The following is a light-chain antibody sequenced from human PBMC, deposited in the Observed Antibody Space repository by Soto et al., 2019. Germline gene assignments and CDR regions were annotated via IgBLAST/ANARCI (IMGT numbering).Light chain of an antibody. CDR1: SSDVGAYNY. J-gene: IGLJ1*01. CDR3: SSCTTSNTLV. Sequence: QSVLTQPASVSGYPGQSITISCTGTSSDVGAYNYVSWYQQHPGKAPKLMIYEVSYRPSGVSNRFSGSKSGNTASLTISGLQAEDEADYYCSSCTTSNTLVFGTGTKVTVL. CDR2: EVS. V-gene: IGLV2-14*01.